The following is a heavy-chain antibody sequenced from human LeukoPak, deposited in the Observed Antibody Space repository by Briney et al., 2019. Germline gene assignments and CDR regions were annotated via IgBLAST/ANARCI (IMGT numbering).Heavy chain of an antibody. D-gene: IGHD2-15*01. CDR3: ARLATGYCSGGSCGESYYYYYMDV. J-gene: IGHJ6*03. CDR2: IYYSGNT. V-gene: IGHV4-34*01. CDR1: GGSFSGYY. Sequence: PSETLSLTCVVYGGSFSGYYWNWIRQPPGKGLEWIGSIYYSGNTYYNPSLKSRVTISVDTSKNQFSLKLSSVTAADTAVYYCARLATGYCSGGSCGESYYYYYMDVWGKGTTVTVSS.